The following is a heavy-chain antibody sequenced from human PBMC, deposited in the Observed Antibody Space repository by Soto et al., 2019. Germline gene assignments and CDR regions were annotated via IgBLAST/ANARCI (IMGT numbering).Heavy chain of an antibody. V-gene: IGHV5-51*01. CDR3: SLKERSGYANWLDQ. D-gene: IGHD2-8*01. Sequence: ESLNISCKTSGYTFSRYWIAWVRQTPGRGLEWMGIIYPADSDTRYSPSFQGQVTISADKSTSTAYLHWNSLKASDSATYYCSLKERSGYANWLDQWGLGTSVTVCS. J-gene: IGHJ5*02. CDR1: GYTFSRYW. CDR2: IYPADSDT.